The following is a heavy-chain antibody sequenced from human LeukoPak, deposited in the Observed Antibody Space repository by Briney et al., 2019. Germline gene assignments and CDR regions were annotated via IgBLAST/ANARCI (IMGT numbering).Heavy chain of an antibody. V-gene: IGHV1-46*01. Sequence: ASVKVSCKASGYTFTSYYMHWVRQAPGQGLEWMGIINPSGGSTSYAQKFQGRVTMTRDMSTSTVYMELSSLRSEDTAVYYCARDRAGGADFWSGYYTGGAFDIWGQGTMVTVSS. CDR2: INPSGGST. CDR1: GYTFTSYY. J-gene: IGHJ3*02. D-gene: IGHD3-3*01. CDR3: ARDRAGGADFWSGYYTGGAFDI.